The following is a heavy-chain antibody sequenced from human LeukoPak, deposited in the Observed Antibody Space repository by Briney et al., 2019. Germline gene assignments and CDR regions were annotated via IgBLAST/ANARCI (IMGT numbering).Heavy chain of an antibody. Sequence: PSETLSLTCTVSGGSISSYYWSWIRQPAGKGLEWIGSIYYSGSTYYNPSLKSRVTISVDTSKNQFSLKLSSVTAADTAVYYCARVWGTGTALDYWGQGTLVTVSS. J-gene: IGHJ4*02. CDR3: ARVWGTGTALDY. CDR2: IYYSGST. V-gene: IGHV4-4*07. CDR1: GGSISSYY. D-gene: IGHD1-1*01.